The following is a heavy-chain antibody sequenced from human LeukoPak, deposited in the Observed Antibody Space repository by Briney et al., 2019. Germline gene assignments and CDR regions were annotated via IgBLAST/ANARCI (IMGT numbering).Heavy chain of an antibody. CDR1: GFTFTSSA. D-gene: IGHD3-22*01. CDR3: AKDQYYYYDSSGSYHGAPFEY. CDR2: ISDSGDST. V-gene: IGHV3-23*01. Sequence: GGSLRLSCSASGFTFTSSAMTWVRQLPGKGLDWVSTISDSGDSTYYAGSVKGRFTISRDNTKDRLSLQMSGLRAVDTAVYYCAKDQYYYYDSSGSYHGAPFEYWGQGALVTVSA. J-gene: IGHJ4*02.